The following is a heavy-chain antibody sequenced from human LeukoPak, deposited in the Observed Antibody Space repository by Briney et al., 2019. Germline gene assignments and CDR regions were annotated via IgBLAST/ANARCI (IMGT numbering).Heavy chain of an antibody. D-gene: IGHD1-26*01. CDR2: IIPSLGPA. V-gene: IGHV1-69*13. CDR1: GGTFRSYS. CDR3: ARERSKVGASPGAFDI. Sequence: SVKVSCKASGGTFRSYSISWVRQAPGQGLEWVREIIPSLGPAIYAQKLQGRVTITADDSTRTAYMELSSLRSEDTAVYYCARERSKVGASPGAFDIWGQGTMVTVSS. J-gene: IGHJ3*02.